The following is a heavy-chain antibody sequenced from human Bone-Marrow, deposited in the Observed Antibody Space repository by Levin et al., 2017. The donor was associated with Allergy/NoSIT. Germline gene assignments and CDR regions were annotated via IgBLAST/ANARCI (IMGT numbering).Heavy chain of an antibody. CDR3: VDPRG. CDR1: GNNFTRYD. D-gene: IGHD3-10*01. Sequence: NPGGSLRLSCKASGNNFTRYDINWVRQAPGQGLEWMGWMNPNSGNTGQAKKFQGRVNLTRNTSINTAYLELRSLELQDTAVYYCVDPRGWGQGTLIIVSS. V-gene: IGHV1-8*01. CDR2: MNPNSGNT. J-gene: IGHJ4*02.